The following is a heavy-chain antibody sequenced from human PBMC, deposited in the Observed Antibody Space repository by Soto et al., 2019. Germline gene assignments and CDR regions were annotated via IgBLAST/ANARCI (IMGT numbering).Heavy chain of an antibody. Sequence: SETLSLTCTVSGGSVSSGSYYWSWIRQPPGKGLEWIGYIYYSGSTNYNPSLKSRVTISVDTSKTQFSLKLSSVTAADTAVYYCARVGSHAEHSEGIGLIDYWGQGTLVTVSS. J-gene: IGHJ4*02. CDR2: IYYSGST. D-gene: IGHD2-15*01. V-gene: IGHV4-61*01. CDR1: GGSVSSGSYY. CDR3: ARVGSHAEHSEGIGLIDY.